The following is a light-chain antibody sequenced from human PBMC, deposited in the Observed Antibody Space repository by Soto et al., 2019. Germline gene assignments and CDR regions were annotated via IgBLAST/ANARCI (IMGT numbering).Light chain of an antibody. CDR1: SSDVGGYNY. CDR3: SSYTNSITRVV. V-gene: IGLV2-14*03. CDR2: DVT. Sequence: QSALTQPASVSESPGQSITISCTGTSSDVGGYNYVSWYQQHPGKAPKLMIYDVTYRPSGVSNRFSGSKSGNTASLTISGLQAEDEADYYCSSYTNSITRVVFGGGTKLTVL. J-gene: IGLJ2*01.